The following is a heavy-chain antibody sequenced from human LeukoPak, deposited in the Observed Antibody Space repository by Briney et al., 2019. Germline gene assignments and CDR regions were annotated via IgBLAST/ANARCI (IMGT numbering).Heavy chain of an antibody. Sequence: GGSLRLSCAASGFSISNYGMNWVRQSPGKGLEWVSGIIGSGGTTYYADSVKGRFTISRDNSKNTLYLQMNSLRAEDTALYYCAKDINWASFESWGQGTLVTVSS. CDR3: AKDINWASFES. V-gene: IGHV3-23*01. D-gene: IGHD7-27*01. J-gene: IGHJ4*02. CDR1: GFSISNYG. CDR2: IIGSGGTT.